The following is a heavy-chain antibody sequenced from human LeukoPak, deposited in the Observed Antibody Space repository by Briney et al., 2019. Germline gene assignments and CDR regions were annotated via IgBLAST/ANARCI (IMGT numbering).Heavy chain of an antibody. V-gene: IGHV4-38-2*02. J-gene: IGHJ5*02. CDR1: GYSISSGYY. Sequence: PSETLSLTCTVSGYSISSGYYWGWTRQPPGKGLEWIGSIYHSGSTYYNPSLKSRVTISVDTSKNQFSLKLSSVTAADTAVYYCARASVPAAPIDPWGQGTLVTVSS. D-gene: IGHD2-2*01. CDR2: IYHSGST. CDR3: ARASVPAAPIDP.